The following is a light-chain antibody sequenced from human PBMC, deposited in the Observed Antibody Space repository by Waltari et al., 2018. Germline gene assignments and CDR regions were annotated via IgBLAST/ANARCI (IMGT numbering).Light chain of an antibody. CDR1: QAIRND. J-gene: IGKJ1*01. Sequence: AIQVTQSPSSLSASVGDRVTITCRASQAIRNDLGWYQQRPGRAPKLLIYAASRLEGGVPSRFSGSGSGTDFTLTISNLQPEDFASYYGMQDYNYPRTFGQGTKVEIK. CDR2: AAS. CDR3: MQDYNYPRT. V-gene: IGKV1-6*01.